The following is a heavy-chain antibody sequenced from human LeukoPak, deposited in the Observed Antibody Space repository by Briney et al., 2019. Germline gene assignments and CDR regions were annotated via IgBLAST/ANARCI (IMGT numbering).Heavy chain of an antibody. D-gene: IGHD3-10*01. CDR3: ARMDYYGSGSYHNWFDP. V-gene: IGHV1-8*01. Sequence: GASVKVPCKASGYTFTSYDINWVRQATGQGLEWMGWMNPNSGNTGYAQKFQGRVTMTRNTSISTAYMELRSLRSEDTAVYYCARMDYYGSGSYHNWFDPWGQGTLVTVSS. CDR1: GYTFTSYD. CDR2: MNPNSGNT. J-gene: IGHJ5*02.